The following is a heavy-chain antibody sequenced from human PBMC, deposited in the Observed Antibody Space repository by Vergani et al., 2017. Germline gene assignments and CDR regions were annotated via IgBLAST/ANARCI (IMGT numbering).Heavy chain of an antibody. CDR2: IYHSGST. CDR3: ARDEVDYYDSRGGAFDI. CDR1: GGSISSGGYS. Sequence: QVQLQESGPGLVKPSETLSLTCTVSGGSISSGGYSWSWIRQPPGKGLEWIGYIYHSGSTYYNPSLKSRVTISVDRSKNQFSLKLSSVTAADTAVYYCARDEVDYYDSRGGAFDIWGQGTMVTVSS. J-gene: IGHJ3*02. V-gene: IGHV4-30-2*01. D-gene: IGHD3-22*01.